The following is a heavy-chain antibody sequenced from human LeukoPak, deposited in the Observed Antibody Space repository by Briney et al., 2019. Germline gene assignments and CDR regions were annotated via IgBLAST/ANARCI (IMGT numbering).Heavy chain of an antibody. V-gene: IGHV1-2*06. CDR3: ARALLWFGEYAFDI. D-gene: IGHD3-10*01. CDR2: INPNSGGT. Sequence: ASVKVSCKASGYTFTGYYMHWVRQAPGQGLEWMGRINPNSGGTNYAQKFQGRVTMTRDTSNSTAYMELSRLRSDDTAVYYCARALLWFGEYAFDIWGQGTMVTVSS. J-gene: IGHJ3*02. CDR1: GYTFTGYY.